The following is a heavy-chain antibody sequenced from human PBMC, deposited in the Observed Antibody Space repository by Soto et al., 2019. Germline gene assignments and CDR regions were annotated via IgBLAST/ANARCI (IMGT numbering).Heavy chain of an antibody. CDR3: ARDSPDCSGGSCYSDYDDGMDV. Sequence: QVQLVQSGAEVKKPGSSVKVSCKASGGTFSSYAISWVRQAPGQGLEWMGGIIPIFGTANYAQKFQGRVTITADESTSTAYMELSSLRSEDTAVYYCARDSPDCSGGSCYSDYDDGMDVWGQGTTVTVSS. D-gene: IGHD2-15*01. J-gene: IGHJ6*02. CDR2: IIPIFGTA. V-gene: IGHV1-69*01. CDR1: GGTFSSYA.